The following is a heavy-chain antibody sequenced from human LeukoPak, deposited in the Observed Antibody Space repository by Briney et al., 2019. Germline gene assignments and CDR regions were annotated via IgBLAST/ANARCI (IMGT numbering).Heavy chain of an antibody. Sequence: ASVKVSCKASGYIFTGYYMHWVRQAPGQGLEWMGWISAKSGDTNYTQKFQGRVTMTRDTSINTVYMEISRLRSDDTAVYYCGRAQSRQLWSYYYYYYMDVWGKGTTVTVSS. V-gene: IGHV1-2*02. D-gene: IGHD5-18*01. J-gene: IGHJ6*03. CDR2: ISAKSGDT. CDR3: GRAQSRQLWSYYYYYYMDV. CDR1: GYIFTGYY.